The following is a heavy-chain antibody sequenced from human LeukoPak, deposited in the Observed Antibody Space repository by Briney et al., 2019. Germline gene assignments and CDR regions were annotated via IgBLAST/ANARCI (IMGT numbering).Heavy chain of an antibody. Sequence: GGSLRLSCAASGFTFSTYGMHWVRQAPGKGLEWVAVISFDGNNEYYADSVKGRFTISRDTSKNTLYMQMDSLRAEDTAVYYCASGDTTGYSGDAFNIWGQGTMVTVSS. V-gene: IGHV3-30*03. J-gene: IGHJ3*02. CDR3: ASGDTTGYSGDAFNI. CDR2: ISFDGNNE. CDR1: GFTFSTYG. D-gene: IGHD3-22*01.